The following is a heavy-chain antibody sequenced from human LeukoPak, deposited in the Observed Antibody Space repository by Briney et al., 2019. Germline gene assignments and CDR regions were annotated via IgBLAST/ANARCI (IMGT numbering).Heavy chain of an antibody. CDR3: ARDSHYFDSSGHLDF. CDR1: GGSISSYY. CDR2: IYYTGRT. D-gene: IGHD3-22*01. V-gene: IGHV4-59*12. J-gene: IGHJ4*02. Sequence: SETLSLTCSVSGGSISSYYWSWIRQPPGKGLEWIGYIYYTGRTNFNPSLKSRVTISIDTSKNQFSLKLTSVTAADTAVYYCARDSHYFDSSGHLDFWGQGTLVTVSS.